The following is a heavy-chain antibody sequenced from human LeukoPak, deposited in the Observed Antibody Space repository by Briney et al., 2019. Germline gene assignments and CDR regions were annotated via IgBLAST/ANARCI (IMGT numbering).Heavy chain of an antibody. CDR3: AKWYGSRWYERYFDC. CDR1: GFTFSSYS. V-gene: IGHV3-48*04. D-gene: IGHD6-13*01. CDR2: ISSSGTTI. J-gene: IGHJ4*02. Sequence: PGGSLRLSCAASGFTFSSYSMNWVRQAPGKGLEWVSYISSSGTTIYYADSVKGRFTISRDSAKNSLYLQMDSLRAEDTAVYYCAKWYGSRWYERYFDCWGQGTLVTVSS.